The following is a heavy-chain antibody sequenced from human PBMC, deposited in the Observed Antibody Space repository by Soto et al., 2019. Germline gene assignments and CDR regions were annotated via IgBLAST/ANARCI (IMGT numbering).Heavy chain of an antibody. CDR2: IGVGSGNT. Sequence: QMQLVQSGPEVRKPGTSVKVSCKASGFTFTSSAVQWVRQARGQRLEWIGWIGVGSGNTHYAQKFQERVTITRDMSTNTAYMELSSLRSEDTAVYYCAALGVNFDHWGQGTLVTVSS. D-gene: IGHD2-8*01. CDR1: GFTFTSSA. V-gene: IGHV1-58*01. CDR3: AALGVNFDH. J-gene: IGHJ4*02.